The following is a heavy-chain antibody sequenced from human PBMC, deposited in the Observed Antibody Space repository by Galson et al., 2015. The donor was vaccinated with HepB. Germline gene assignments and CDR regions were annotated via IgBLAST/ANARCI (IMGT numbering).Heavy chain of an antibody. J-gene: IGHJ5*02. Sequence: CAISGDSVSSTATSWNWIRQSPSRGLEWLGRTYYRSEWYVDYAVSVKSRITITPETSKNQFSLQLNSVTPEDTAVYYCTRNLTPWGQGILVTVSS. CDR3: TRNLTP. CDR1: GDSVSSTATS. CDR2: TYYRSEWYV. V-gene: IGHV6-1*01.